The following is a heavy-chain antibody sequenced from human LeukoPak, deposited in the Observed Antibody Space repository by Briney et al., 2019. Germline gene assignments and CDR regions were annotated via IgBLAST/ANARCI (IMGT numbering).Heavy chain of an antibody. D-gene: IGHD3-22*01. Sequence: PSETLSLTCTASGGSISSYYWSWIRQPPGKGLEWTGYIYYSGSTNYNPSLKSRVTISVDTSKNQFSLKLSSVTAADTAVYYCARAETEYYYDSSGYYLGYWGQGTLVTVSS. V-gene: IGHV4-59*01. CDR2: IYYSGST. CDR3: ARAETEYYYDSSGYYLGY. CDR1: GGSISSYY. J-gene: IGHJ4*02.